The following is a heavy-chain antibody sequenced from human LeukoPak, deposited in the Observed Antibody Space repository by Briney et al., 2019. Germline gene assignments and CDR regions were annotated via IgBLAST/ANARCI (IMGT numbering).Heavy chain of an antibody. CDR2: IKQDGSEK. J-gene: IGHJ6*03. D-gene: IGHD5-18*01. CDR1: GFTFSSYG. Sequence: GGSLRLSCAASGFTFSSYGMNWVRQAPGKGLEWVANIKQDGSEKYYVDSVKGRFTISRDNAKNSLYLQMNSLRAEDTAVYYCARGGLWSLLDMDVWGKGTTVTISS. CDR3: ARGGLWSLLDMDV. V-gene: IGHV3-7*01.